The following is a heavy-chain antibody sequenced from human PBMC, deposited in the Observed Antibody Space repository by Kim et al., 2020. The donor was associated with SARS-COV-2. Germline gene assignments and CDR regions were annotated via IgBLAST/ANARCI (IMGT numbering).Heavy chain of an antibody. CDR1: GYSFTSYW. J-gene: IGHJ4*02. Sequence: GESLKISCKGSGYSFTSYWIGWVRQMPGKGLEWMGIIYPGDSDTRYSPSFQGQVTISADKSISTAYLQWSSLKASDTAMYYCARHPWTSTSWYGGSDYWGQGTLVTVSS. CDR3: ARHPWTSTSWYGGSDY. V-gene: IGHV5-51*01. D-gene: IGHD6-13*01. CDR2: IYPGDSDT.